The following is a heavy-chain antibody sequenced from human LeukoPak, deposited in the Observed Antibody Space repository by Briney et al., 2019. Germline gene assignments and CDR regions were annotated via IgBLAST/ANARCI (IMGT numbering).Heavy chain of an antibody. CDR1: GGSISSSSYY. J-gene: IGHJ5*02. V-gene: IGHV4-39*01. CDR3: ARRDPKYYSFDP. CDR2: IYYSGST. Sequence: SETLSLTCTVSGGSISSSSYYWGWIRQPPGKGLEWIGSIYYSGSTYYNPSLKSRVTISVDTSKNQFSLKLSSVTAADTAVYYCARRDPKYYSFDPWGQGTLVTVSS. D-gene: IGHD3-10*01.